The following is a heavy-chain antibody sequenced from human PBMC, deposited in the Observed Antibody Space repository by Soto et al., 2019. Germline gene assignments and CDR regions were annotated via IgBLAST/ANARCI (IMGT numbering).Heavy chain of an antibody. CDR1: GFTFSSYG. V-gene: IGHV3-33*01. J-gene: IGHJ5*02. Sequence: GGSLRLSCAASGFTFSSYGMHWVRQAPGKGLEWVAVIWYDGSNKYYADSVKGRFTISRDNSKNTLYLQMNSLRAEAKAVYYCARGDGLTYGYGYGTWGQGTLVTVSS. CDR2: IWYDGSNK. D-gene: IGHD5-18*01. CDR3: ARGDGLTYGYGYGT.